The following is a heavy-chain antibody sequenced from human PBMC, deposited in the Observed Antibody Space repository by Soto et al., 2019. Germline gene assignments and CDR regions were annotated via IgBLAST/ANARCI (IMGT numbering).Heavy chain of an antibody. CDR1: GFTFSSYS. Sequence: GGSLRLSCAASGFTFSSYSMNWVRQAPGKGLEWVSYISSSSTIYYADSVKGRFTISRDNAKNSLYLQMNSLRDEDTAVYYCASWIGYYYDSSGYRYWGQGTLVTVSS. J-gene: IGHJ4*02. D-gene: IGHD3-22*01. CDR3: ASWIGYYYDSSGYRY. CDR2: ISSSSTI. V-gene: IGHV3-48*02.